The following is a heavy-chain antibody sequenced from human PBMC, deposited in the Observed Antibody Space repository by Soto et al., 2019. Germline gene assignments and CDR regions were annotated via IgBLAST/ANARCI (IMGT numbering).Heavy chain of an antibody. V-gene: IGHV1-69*02. CDR1: GGTFSSYT. CDR3: ARAYDILTGSGGYYGMDV. CDR2: IIPILGIA. D-gene: IGHD3-9*01. Sequence: QVQLVQSGAEVKKPGSSVKVSCKASGGTFSSYTISWVRQAPGQGLEWMGRIIPILGIANYAQKFQGRVTITADKSTSTANMELSSLRSEDTAVYYCARAYDILTGSGGYYGMDVWGQGTTVTVSS. J-gene: IGHJ6*02.